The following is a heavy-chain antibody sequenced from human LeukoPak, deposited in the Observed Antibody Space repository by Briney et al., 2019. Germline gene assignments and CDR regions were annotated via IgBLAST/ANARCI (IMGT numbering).Heavy chain of an antibody. J-gene: IGHJ5*02. Sequence: PGGSLRLSCAASGFTFSSYAMSWVRQAPGKGLEWVSSISGSGSVTYYADSVKGRLTISRDKSKNTLYLQMNSLRAEDAAVYYCAEGDDYGDYYVSSWGQGTLVTVSS. CDR3: AEGDDYGDYYVSS. CDR1: GFTFSSYA. CDR2: ISGSGSVT. D-gene: IGHD4-17*01. V-gene: IGHV3-23*01.